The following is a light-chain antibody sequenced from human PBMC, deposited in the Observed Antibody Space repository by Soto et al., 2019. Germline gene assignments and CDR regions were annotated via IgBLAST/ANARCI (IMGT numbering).Light chain of an antibody. V-gene: IGLV2-14*01. Sequence: QSALTQPASVSGSPGQSITISCTGTSSDVGGYNYVSWFQHHPGKVPKLMIYEVSHRPSGVSDRFSGSKSGTTASLTISCLQAEDEADYYCCSFTNSYTWVFGGGTKVTV. CDR1: SSDVGGYNY. J-gene: IGLJ3*02. CDR2: EVS. CDR3: CSFTNSYTWV.